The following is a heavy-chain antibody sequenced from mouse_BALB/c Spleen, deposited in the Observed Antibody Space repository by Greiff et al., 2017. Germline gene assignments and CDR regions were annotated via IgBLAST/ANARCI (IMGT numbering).Heavy chain of an antibody. J-gene: IGHJ2*01. CDR1: GFTFTDYY. Sequence: EVKLVESGGGLVQPGGSLRLSCATSGFTFTDYYMSWVRQPPGKALEWLGFIRNKANGYTTEYSASVKGRFTISRDNSQSILYLQMNTLRAEDSATYYCARDHYFDYWGQGTTLTVSS. V-gene: IGHV7-3*02. CDR3: ARDHYFDY. CDR2: IRNKANGYTT.